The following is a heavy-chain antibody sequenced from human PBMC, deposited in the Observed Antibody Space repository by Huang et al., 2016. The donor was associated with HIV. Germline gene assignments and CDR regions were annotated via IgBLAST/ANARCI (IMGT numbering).Heavy chain of an antibody. V-gene: IGHV4-61*01. J-gene: IGHJ4*02. CDR3: AGESRRSIDY. CDR2: IYYSGIT. D-gene: IGHD1-26*01. CDR1: GGSVSSGSYY. Sequence: QVQLQESGPGLVKPSETLSLTCTVSGGSVSSGSYYWSWIRQPPGKGLEWIGYIYYSGITNCNPSLKSRVTISVDTAMNHFSLKLSSVTAADTAVYYCAGESRRSIDYWGQGTLVTVSS.